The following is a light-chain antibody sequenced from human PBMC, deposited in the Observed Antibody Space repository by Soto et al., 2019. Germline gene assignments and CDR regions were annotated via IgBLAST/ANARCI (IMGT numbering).Light chain of an antibody. CDR3: SSYTTSNTLV. J-gene: IGLJ2*01. CDR2: EVS. CDR1: SGDIGSYDY. Sequence: QSALTQPASVSGSPGQSITISCTGTSGDIGSYDYVSWYQQPPGKAPKLILYEVSNRPSGISNRFSDSKSGSMASLTISGLQSEDEADYFCSSYTTSNTLVFGGGTKLTVL. V-gene: IGLV2-14*01.